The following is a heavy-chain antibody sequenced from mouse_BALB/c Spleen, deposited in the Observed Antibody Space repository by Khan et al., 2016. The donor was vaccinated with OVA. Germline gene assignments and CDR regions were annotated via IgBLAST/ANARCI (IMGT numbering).Heavy chain of an antibody. V-gene: IGHV2-6-4*01. J-gene: IGHJ4*01. CDR1: GFSLSRYN. CDR2: IWGGGGT. CDR3: SRAYYRYDGDYAMDY. D-gene: IGHD2-14*01. Sequence: QVQLKASGPGLVAPSQSLSITCTVSGFSLSRYNIQWVRQPPGKGLEWLGMIWGGGGTDYNSTLKSRLSISKYNSKSQVFLQMYSLQTYDTAPDNSSRAYYRYDGDYAMDYMIQGVSVTVSS.